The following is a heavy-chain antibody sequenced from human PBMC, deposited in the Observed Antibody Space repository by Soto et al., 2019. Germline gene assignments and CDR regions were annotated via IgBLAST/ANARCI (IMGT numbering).Heavy chain of an antibody. J-gene: IGHJ4*02. Sequence: QVPLVESGGGVVQPGRSLRLSCAASGFTFSSYAMHWVRQAPGKGLEWVAVISYDGSNKYYADSVKGRFTISRDNSKNTLYLQMNSLRAEDTAVYYCARDGEWFGELLPALWGQGTLVTVSS. CDR1: GFTFSSYA. CDR3: ARDGEWFGELLPAL. CDR2: ISYDGSNK. V-gene: IGHV3-30-3*01. D-gene: IGHD3-10*01.